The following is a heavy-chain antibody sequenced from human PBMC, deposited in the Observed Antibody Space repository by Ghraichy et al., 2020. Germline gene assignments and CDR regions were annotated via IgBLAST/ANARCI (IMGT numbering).Heavy chain of an antibody. Sequence: GESLNISCVGSGFNFDGYPMNWVRQSPGKGLEWVSYITSSSRTIFYADSVKGRFTISRDNAQNSLYLQMKGLRDEDTAVYYCARGSKVVRFYYYDGMDVWGQGTTVTVSS. V-gene: IGHV3-48*02. CDR3: ARGSKVVRFYYYDGMDV. J-gene: IGHJ6*02. CDR2: ITSSSRTI. D-gene: IGHD4-23*01. CDR1: GFNFDGYP.